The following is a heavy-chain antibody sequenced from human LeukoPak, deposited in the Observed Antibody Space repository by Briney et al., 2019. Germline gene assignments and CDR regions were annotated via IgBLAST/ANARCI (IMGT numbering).Heavy chain of an antibody. CDR2: ISYSGST. V-gene: IGHV4-59*01. CDR3: ARERTSGYSYYFDY. J-gene: IGHJ4*02. D-gene: IGHD3-22*01. CDR1: GGSISSYY. Sequence: SETLSLTCTLAGGSISSYYWSWIRQPPGKGLEWIGYISYSGSTNYDPSLKSRVTISVDTSKNQFSLKLSSVTAADTAVYYCARERTSGYSYYFDYWGQGTLVTVSS.